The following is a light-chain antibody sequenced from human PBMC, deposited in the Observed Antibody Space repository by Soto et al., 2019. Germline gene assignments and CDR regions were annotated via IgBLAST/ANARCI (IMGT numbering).Light chain of an antibody. J-gene: IGKJ1*01. CDR3: QQYGSLSWT. Sequence: EIVMTQSPATLSVSPGERATLSCRASQSVSSNLAWYQQKPGQAPRLLIYGASTRATGLPARFSGSGSGTDFTLTITRLEPEDFAVYYCQQYGSLSWTFGQGTKVDIK. CDR1: QSVSSN. V-gene: IGKV3-15*01. CDR2: GAS.